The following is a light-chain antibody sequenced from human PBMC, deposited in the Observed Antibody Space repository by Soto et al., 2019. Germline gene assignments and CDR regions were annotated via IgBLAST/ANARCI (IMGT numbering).Light chain of an antibody. CDR1: QSVSSSV. J-gene: IGKJ5*01. CDR2: GAS. V-gene: IGKV3D-7*01. CDR3: QQDYNLPPIT. Sequence: EIVMTQSPATLSLSPGERATLSCRASQSVSSSVLSWYQQKPGQAPRLLIYGASTRATGIPARFSGSGSATNFTLTISSLQPEDFAVYYCQQDYNLPPITFGQGTRLEIK.